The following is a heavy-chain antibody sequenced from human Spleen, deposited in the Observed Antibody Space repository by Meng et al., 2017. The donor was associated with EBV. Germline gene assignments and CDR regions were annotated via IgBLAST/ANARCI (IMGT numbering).Heavy chain of an antibody. J-gene: IGHJ4*02. CDR1: GFTFSNYG. D-gene: IGHD6-19*01. CDR2: ISSDESNK. Sequence: QVQLVESGGGAVQPGRLLRLSCAASGFTFSNYGMHWVRQAPGKGLEWVAIISSDESNKYYTDSVKGRFTISRDNSKNTLDLHMNNLRADDTAVYYCARDFVTVSGQGFDCWGPGTLVTVS. V-gene: IGHV3-30*03. CDR3: ARDFVTVSGQGFDC.